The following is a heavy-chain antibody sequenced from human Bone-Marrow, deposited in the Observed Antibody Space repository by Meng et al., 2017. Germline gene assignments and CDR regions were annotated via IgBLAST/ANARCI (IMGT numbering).Heavy chain of an antibody. CDR2: IIPILGTA. J-gene: IGHJ3*02. Sequence: SVKVSCKASGGTFSSYAISWVRQAPGQGLEWMGGIIPILGTANCAQKFQGRVTITADESTSTAYMELSSLRSEDTAVYYCARVHSDAFDIWGQGTMVTVSS. V-gene: IGHV1-69*13. CDR3: ARVHSDAFDI. CDR1: GGTFSSYA.